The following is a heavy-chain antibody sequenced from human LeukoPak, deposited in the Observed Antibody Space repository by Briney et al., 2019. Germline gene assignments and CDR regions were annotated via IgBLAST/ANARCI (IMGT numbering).Heavy chain of an antibody. CDR1: GYTFTGYY. D-gene: IGHD3-3*01. CDR2: INPNSGGT. CDR3: ARGGPSYDFWSGYYSWFDP. V-gene: IGHV1-2*06. Sequence: ASVKVSCKASGYTFTGYYMHWVRQAPGQGLEWMGRINPNSGGTNYAQKFQGRVTMTRDTSISTAYMELSSLRSEDTAVYYCARGGPSYDFWSGYYSWFDPWGQGTLITVSS. J-gene: IGHJ5*02.